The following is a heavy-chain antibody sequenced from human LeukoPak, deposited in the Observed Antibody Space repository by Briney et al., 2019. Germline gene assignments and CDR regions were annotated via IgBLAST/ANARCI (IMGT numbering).Heavy chain of an antibody. CDR1: GFTFSAYA. CDR3: ARDPNGDYIGAFDM. V-gene: IGHV3-23*01. D-gene: IGHD4-17*01. Sequence: GGSLRLSCTASGFTFSAYAMMWVRQAPGKGPEWVSAIRGGGGSAFYADSVKGRFTISRDNSEYTLFLQMNSLRAEDTAVYYCARDPNGDYIGAFDMWGPGTMVTVSS. CDR2: IRGGGGSA. J-gene: IGHJ3*02.